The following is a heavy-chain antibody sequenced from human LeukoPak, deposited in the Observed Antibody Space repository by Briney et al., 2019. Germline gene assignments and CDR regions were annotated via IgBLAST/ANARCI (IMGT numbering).Heavy chain of an antibody. CDR2: LIPIFGTA. J-gene: IGHJ4*02. CDR1: GGTFSSYA. Sequence: SVKVSCKASGGTFSSYAISWVRQAPGQGLEWMGGLIPIFGTANYAQKFQGRVTITADESTSTAYMELSSLRSEDTAVYYCARGIREAATLDYFDYWGQGTLVTVSS. CDR3: ARGIREAATLDYFDY. D-gene: IGHD2-15*01. V-gene: IGHV1-69*13.